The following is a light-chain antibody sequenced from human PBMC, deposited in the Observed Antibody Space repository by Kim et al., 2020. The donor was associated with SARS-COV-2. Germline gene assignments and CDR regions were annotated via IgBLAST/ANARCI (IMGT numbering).Light chain of an antibody. Sequence: TQPESVEATVTITCRASQSITSGLAWYQQKPGKAPKLLIYKVSNLDSGVPSRFSGSGSGTQFTLTISSLQPDDFATYYCQQHNGFFGGGTKVDIK. CDR2: KVS. CDR3: QQHNGF. V-gene: IGKV1-5*01. CDR1: QSITSG. J-gene: IGKJ4*01.